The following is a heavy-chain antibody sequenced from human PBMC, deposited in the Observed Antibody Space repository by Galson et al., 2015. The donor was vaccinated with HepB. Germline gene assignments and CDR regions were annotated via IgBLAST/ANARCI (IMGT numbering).Heavy chain of an antibody. CDR2: ISYDGSNK. Sequence: SLRLSCAASGFTFSSYAMHWVRQAPGKGLEWVAVISYDGSNKYYADSVKGRFTISRDNSKNTLYLQMNSLRAEDTAVYYCARGGETTLMHYWGQGTLVTVSS. CDR1: GFTFSSYA. J-gene: IGHJ4*02. CDR3: ARGGETTLMHY. D-gene: IGHD3-16*01. V-gene: IGHV3-30-3*01.